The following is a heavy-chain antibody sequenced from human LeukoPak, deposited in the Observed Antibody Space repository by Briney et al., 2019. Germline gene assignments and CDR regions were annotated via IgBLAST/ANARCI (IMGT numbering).Heavy chain of an antibody. CDR1: GGSISSGDYY. Sequence: AETLSLTCTVSGGSISSGDYYWSWIRQPPGKGLEWIGYIYYSGSTNYNPSLKSRVTISVDTSKNQFSLKLSSVTAADTAVYYCASGIQLWFTFDYWGQGTLVTVSS. V-gene: IGHV4-61*08. CDR2: IYYSGST. J-gene: IGHJ4*02. D-gene: IGHD5-18*01. CDR3: ASGIQLWFTFDY.